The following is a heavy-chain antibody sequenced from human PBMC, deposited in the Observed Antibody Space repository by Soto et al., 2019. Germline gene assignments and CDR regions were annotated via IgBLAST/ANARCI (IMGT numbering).Heavy chain of an antibody. CDR2: IYYSGST. V-gene: IGHV4-61*01. J-gene: IGHJ6*02. CDR1: GGSVSSGSYF. CDR3: ARDYSSSSNYYYDYGRDG. D-gene: IGHD6-6*01. Sequence: QVQLPESGPGLVKPSETLSLTCTVSGGSVSSGSYFCSWIRQPPGTGLEWIGYIYYSGSTNYNPSLTSRVTISVDTSKTQFSPKLSSVTAADTAVYYCARDYSSSSNYYYDYGRDGWGQGTTVTVSS.